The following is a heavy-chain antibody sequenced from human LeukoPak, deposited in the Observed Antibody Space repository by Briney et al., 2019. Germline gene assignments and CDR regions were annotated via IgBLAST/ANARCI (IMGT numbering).Heavy chain of an antibody. Sequence: GGSLRLSCAASGFTFSSYWMNWARQAPGKGLEWVASINHNGNVNYYVDSVKGRFTISRDNAKNSLYLQIDSLRAEDTAVYYCARSSYSSSSSVWGQGTMVTVSS. CDR3: ARSSYSSSSSV. V-gene: IGHV3-7*03. J-gene: IGHJ3*01. CDR1: GFTFSSYW. D-gene: IGHD6-6*01. CDR2: INHNGNVN.